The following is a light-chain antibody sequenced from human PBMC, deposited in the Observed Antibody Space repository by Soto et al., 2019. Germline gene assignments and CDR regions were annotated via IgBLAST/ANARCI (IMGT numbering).Light chain of an antibody. V-gene: IGLV2-14*01. J-gene: IGLJ1*01. CDR1: SNDVGRYSY. CDR2: EVS. Sequence: QSVLAQPASVSGSPGQSITISCTGSSNDVGRYSYVSWYQQHPGKTPKLIIYEVSLRPSGISDRFSDSKSGNTASLTISGLQAEDEADYYCASYTSDTSRLFGTGTKLTVL. CDR3: ASYTSDTSRL.